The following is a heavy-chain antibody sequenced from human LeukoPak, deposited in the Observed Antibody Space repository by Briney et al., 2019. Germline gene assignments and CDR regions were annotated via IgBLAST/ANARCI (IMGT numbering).Heavy chain of an antibody. D-gene: IGHD6-13*01. Sequence: GGSLRLSCAASGFTFSSYAMSWVRLAPGKGLEWASAIIGSGSSTYYADSVKGRFTISRDNSKNTLFLQMNSLRAEDTAVYYCAKDRAQQLVLDFWGQGTLVTVSS. CDR3: AKDRAQQLVLDF. CDR1: GFTFSSYA. V-gene: IGHV3-23*01. J-gene: IGHJ4*02. CDR2: IIGSGSST.